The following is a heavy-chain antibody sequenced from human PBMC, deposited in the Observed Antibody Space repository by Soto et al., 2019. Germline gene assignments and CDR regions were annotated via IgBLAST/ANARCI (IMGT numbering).Heavy chain of an antibody. V-gene: IGHV1-18*01. Sequence: ASVKVYCKTSGYTFSNYGITWVRQAPGQPLEWLGWISLYSDGTNYAQKFQGRVSMTTDTSTTTAYMELRSLRSDDTAVYYCARVVPGAEAWFGPWGQGTLVTVSS. CDR3: ARVVPGAEAWFGP. CDR2: ISLYSDGT. D-gene: IGHD2-2*01. CDR1: GYTFSNYG. J-gene: IGHJ5*02.